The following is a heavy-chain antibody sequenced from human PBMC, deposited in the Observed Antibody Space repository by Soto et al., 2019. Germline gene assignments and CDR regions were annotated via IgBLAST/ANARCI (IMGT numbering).Heavy chain of an antibody. CDR1: GGSITRGGYY. CDR2: IYNSGTT. V-gene: IGHV4-31*03. CDR3: ARDPAP. Sequence: QVQLLDSGPGLVKPSETLSLTCTVSGGSITRGGYYWSWIRQHPGKGLEWIGYIYNSGTTYYNPSLKSRVTISVDTSKNQFSLKLTSVTAADTAVYYCARDPAPWGQGTLVTVSS. J-gene: IGHJ5*02.